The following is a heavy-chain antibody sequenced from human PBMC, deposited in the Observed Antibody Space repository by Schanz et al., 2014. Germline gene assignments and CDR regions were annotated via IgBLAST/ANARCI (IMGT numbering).Heavy chain of an antibody. CDR1: GYSFSTYT. J-gene: IGHJ3*02. D-gene: IGHD5-12*01. CDR2: IIPIHGIV. CDR3: ARGGGPEDVFDI. Sequence: QVQLVQSGAEVKKPGASLKVSCKASGYSFSTYTISWVRQAPGQGLEWMGRIIPIHGIVNYAQRFQDRVRITADKSTSTAYMELSSLRSDDTAVYYCARGGGPEDVFDIWGQGTILTVSS. V-gene: IGHV1-69*04.